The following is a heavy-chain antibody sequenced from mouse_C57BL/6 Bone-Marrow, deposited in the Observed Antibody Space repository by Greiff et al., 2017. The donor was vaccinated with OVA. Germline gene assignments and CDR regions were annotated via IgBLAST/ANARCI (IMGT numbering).Heavy chain of an antibody. CDR3: ARFYYGSSFDY. CDR1: GYTFTSYW. D-gene: IGHD1-1*01. Sequence: QVQLQQSGAELAKPGASVKLSCKASGYTFTSYWMHWVKQRPGQGLEWIGYINPSSGYTTYNQKFKDKATLTADKSSSTAYMQLSSLTYEDSAVDYCARFYYGSSFDYWGQGTTLTVSS. V-gene: IGHV1-7*01. J-gene: IGHJ2*01. CDR2: INPSSGYT.